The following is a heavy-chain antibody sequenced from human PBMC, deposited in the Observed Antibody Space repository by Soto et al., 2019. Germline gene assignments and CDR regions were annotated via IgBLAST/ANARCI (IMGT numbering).Heavy chain of an antibody. Sequence: LRLFCAASGFTFSSYAMSWVRQAPGKGLEWVSAISGSGGSTYYADSVKGRFTISRDNSKNTLYLQMNSLRAEDTAVYYCAKDREVTMIVVVRGPWFDPWGQGTLVTVSS. V-gene: IGHV3-23*01. CDR2: ISGSGGST. J-gene: IGHJ5*02. CDR3: AKDREVTMIVVVRGPWFDP. D-gene: IGHD3-22*01. CDR1: GFTFSSYA.